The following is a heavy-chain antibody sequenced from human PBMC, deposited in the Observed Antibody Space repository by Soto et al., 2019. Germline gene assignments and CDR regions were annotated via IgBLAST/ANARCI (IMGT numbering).Heavy chain of an antibody. D-gene: IGHD2-2*01. V-gene: IGHV3-30*03. CDR3: ARDLPPVVPAAKRNFFSHNAMDV. CDR1: GFTVSAYG. CDR2: ISHDGSNQ. J-gene: IGHJ6*02. Sequence: HPGGSLRLSCAASGFTVSAYGLYWVRQAPGKGLEWVALISHDGSNQFYADSVKGRFTISRDTSKNTLYLQMNSLRGDDTAVYYCARDLPPVVPAAKRNFFSHNAMDVWGQGTSVTVSS.